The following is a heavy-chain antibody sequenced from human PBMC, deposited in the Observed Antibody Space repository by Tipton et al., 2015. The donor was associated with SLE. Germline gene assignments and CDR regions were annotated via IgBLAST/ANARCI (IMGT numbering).Heavy chain of an antibody. CDR1: GFTFSSYG. D-gene: IGHD3-10*01. Sequence: SLRLSCAASGFTFSSYGMHWVRQAPGKGLEWVAAISYDGSNKYYADSVKGRFTISRDNSKNTLYLQMNSLRAEDTAVYYCAKDGSLMGRFGESYFDYWGQGTLVTVSS. V-gene: IGHV3-30*18. CDR3: AKDGSLMGRFGESYFDY. J-gene: IGHJ4*02. CDR2: ISYDGSNK.